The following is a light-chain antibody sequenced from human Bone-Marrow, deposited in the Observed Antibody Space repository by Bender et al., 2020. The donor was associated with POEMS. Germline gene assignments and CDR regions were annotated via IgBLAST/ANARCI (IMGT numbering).Light chain of an antibody. V-gene: IGLV3-21*02. J-gene: IGLJ2*01. CDR3: CSYAGGGTFAFF. CDR1: NIVTKG. CDR2: DDT. Sequence: SYILTQPPSVSVAPRQTARITCGGNNIVTKGVHWYHQKPGQAPVLVVYDDTDRPSGIPERFSGSKSGNTASLTISGLQPEDEADYYCCSYAGGGTFAFFFGGGTKLTVL.